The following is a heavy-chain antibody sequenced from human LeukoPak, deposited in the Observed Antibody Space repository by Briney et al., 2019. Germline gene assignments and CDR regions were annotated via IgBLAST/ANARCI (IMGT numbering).Heavy chain of an antibody. CDR2: INPNSGGT. Sequence: GASVKVSCKASGYTFTSYDINWVRQATGQGLEWMGWINPNSGGTNYAQKFQGRVTMTGDTSISTAYMELSRLSSDDTAIYYCAGRPDTAMVAIFDYWGQGTLVTVSS. J-gene: IGHJ4*02. CDR1: GYTFTSYD. D-gene: IGHD5-18*01. V-gene: IGHV1-2*02. CDR3: AGRPDTAMVAIFDY.